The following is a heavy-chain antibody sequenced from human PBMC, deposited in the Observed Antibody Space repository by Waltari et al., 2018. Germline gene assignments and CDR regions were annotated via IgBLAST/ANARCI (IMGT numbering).Heavy chain of an antibody. D-gene: IGHD2-21*02. CDR3: ARQEIIVEVTGDGFDI. CDR2: ISHRGTT. J-gene: IGHJ3*02. CDR1: GGSFSGYY. Sequence: QVQLQQWGAGLLKPSETLSLTCAVYGGSFSGYYWSWIRQPPGKGLEWMGEISHRGTTHYNPSLKSRVTISLDTSKNQFSLKLSSVTAADTAVYYCARQEIIVEVTGDGFDIWGQGTMVTVSS. V-gene: IGHV4-34*01.